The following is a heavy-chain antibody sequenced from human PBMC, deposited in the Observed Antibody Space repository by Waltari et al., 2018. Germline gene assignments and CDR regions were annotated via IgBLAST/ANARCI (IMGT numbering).Heavy chain of an antibody. Sequence: QVQLQQWGAGLLKPSETPSLTCAVYDGSFSGYFWSWIRQSPGKGLEWIGQINRDGSNIYNPSLKSRVAMSVDTLKSQISLRLTSVTAADAAVYYCARVGDYHGSGRFGLDVWGQGTRVTVSS. J-gene: IGHJ6*02. CDR1: DGSFSGYF. CDR2: INRDGSN. D-gene: IGHD3-10*01. V-gene: IGHV4-34*01. CDR3: ARVGDYHGSGRFGLDV.